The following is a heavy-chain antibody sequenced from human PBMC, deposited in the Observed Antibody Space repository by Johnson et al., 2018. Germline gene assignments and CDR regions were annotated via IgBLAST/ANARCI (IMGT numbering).Heavy chain of an antibody. V-gene: IGHV4-61*02. CDR1: GGSISSTIDY. CDR3: ARSQPVVTGNAFDV. J-gene: IGHJ3*01. CDR2: MYIPGST. Sequence: QVQLVESGPGLVRPSQTLSLTCTVSGGSISSTIDYWTWIRQPAGKGLEWIGRMYIPGSTIFNPSLKRRVSMSVDTSKSQLSLKPISVTAADTAVYYCARSQPVVTGNAFDVWGQGTLVTVSS. D-gene: IGHD2-21*02.